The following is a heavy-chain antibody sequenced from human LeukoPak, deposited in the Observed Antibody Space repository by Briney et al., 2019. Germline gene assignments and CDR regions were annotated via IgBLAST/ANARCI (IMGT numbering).Heavy chain of an antibody. V-gene: IGHV1-46*01. CDR1: GYTFTSYY. CDR2: INPSGGST. Sequence: ASVKVSCKASGYTFTSYYMHWVRQAPGQGLEWMGIINPSGGSTSYAQKFQGRVTMTRDMSTSTVYMELSSLRSEDTAVYYCARDIPKWELLMEFDYWGQGTLVTVSS. CDR3: ARDIPKWELLMEFDY. J-gene: IGHJ4*02. D-gene: IGHD1-26*01.